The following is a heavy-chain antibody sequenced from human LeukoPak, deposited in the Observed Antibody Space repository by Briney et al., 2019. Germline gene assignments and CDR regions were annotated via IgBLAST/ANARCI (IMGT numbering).Heavy chain of an antibody. CDR1: GGSFSGYY. Sequence: PSETLSLTCAVYGGSFSGYYWSWIRQPPGKGLEWIGEINHSGSTNYNPSLKSRVTISVDTSKNQFSLKVSSVTAADTPLYYCARHRYISSSDPTRFDPWGQGTLVTVSS. V-gene: IGHV4-34*01. J-gene: IGHJ5*02. CDR3: ARHRYISSSDPTRFDP. D-gene: IGHD6-13*01. CDR2: INHSGST.